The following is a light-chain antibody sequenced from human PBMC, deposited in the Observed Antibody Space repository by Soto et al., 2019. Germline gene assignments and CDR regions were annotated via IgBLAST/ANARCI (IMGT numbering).Light chain of an antibody. CDR2: EVG. Sequence: QSALTQPASVSGSPGQSITISCTGTSSDVGGYNYVSWYQQHPGKAPKLMIYEVGNRPSRVSNRFSGSKSGNTASLTISGLQAEDEADYYCSSYTRSSTPYVYGTGTKLTVL. CDR3: SSYTRSSTPYV. V-gene: IGLV2-14*01. CDR1: SSDVGGYNY. J-gene: IGLJ1*01.